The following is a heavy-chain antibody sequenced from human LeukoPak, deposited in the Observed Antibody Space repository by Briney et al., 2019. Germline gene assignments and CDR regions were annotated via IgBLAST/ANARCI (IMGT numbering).Heavy chain of an antibody. CDR2: ISYDGSNK. CDR1: GFTFSSYG. D-gene: IGHD1-26*01. J-gene: IGHJ4*02. V-gene: IGHV3-30*03. CDR3: ARGQWELPY. Sequence: PGGSLRLSCAASGFTFSSYGMHWVRQAPGKGLEWVAVISYDGSNKYYADSVKGRFTISRDNSKNTLYLQMNSLRAEDTAVYYCARGQWELPYWGQGTLVTVSS.